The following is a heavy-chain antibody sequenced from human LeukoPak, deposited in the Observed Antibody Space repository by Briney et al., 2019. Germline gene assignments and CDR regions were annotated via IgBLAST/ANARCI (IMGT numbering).Heavy chain of an antibody. CDR2: IYYSGST. CDR3: ARRRAAAGDFDY. J-gene: IGHJ4*02. Sequence: SETLSLTCTVSGGSISSSSHYWGWFRQSPGKGLEWIGNIYYSGSTSYNPSLKSRVTISVDTSKSQFSLKLGSVTAADTAMYYCARRRAAAGDFDYWGQGTLVTVSS. CDR1: GGSISSSSHY. D-gene: IGHD6-13*01. V-gene: IGHV4-39*01.